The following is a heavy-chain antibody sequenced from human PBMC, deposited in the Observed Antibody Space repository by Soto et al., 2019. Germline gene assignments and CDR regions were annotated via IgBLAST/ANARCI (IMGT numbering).Heavy chain of an antibody. Sequence: QLLDSGGGLVKPGGSLRLSCAVSGLTFSNYAMSWVRQAPGKGLQWVSTINGGGSSTYFADSVKGRFTISRDNSKNTVYLQMNSLRAEDTAVYYCAKEVGGTYYYFDYWGQGTLVTVSS. CDR3: AKEVGGTYYYFDY. J-gene: IGHJ4*02. CDR2: INGGGSST. D-gene: IGHD1-26*01. CDR1: GLTFSNYA. V-gene: IGHV3-23*01.